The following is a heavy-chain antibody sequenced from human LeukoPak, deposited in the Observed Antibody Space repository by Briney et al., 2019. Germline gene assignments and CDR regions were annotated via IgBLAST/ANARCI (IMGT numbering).Heavy chain of an antibody. J-gene: IGHJ3*02. CDR3: ARSDGYGLVGI. Sequence: NASETLSLTCTVSGYSISRGYSWGWIRQPPGKGLGWIGNIYHSGSTNYSPSLKSRVTISVDTSKNHFSLNLSSVTAADTAVYYCARSDGYGLVGIWGQGTMVTVSS. CDR1: GYSISRGYS. CDR2: IYHSGST. D-gene: IGHD3-10*01. V-gene: IGHV4-38-2*02.